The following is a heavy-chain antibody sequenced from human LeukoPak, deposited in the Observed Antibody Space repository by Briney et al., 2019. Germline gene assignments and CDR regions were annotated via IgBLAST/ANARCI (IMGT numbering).Heavy chain of an antibody. Sequence: ASVKVSCKASGYTFTSYDINWVRQAPGQGLEWMGWISAYNGNTNYAQKLQGRVTMTTDTSTSTAYMELRSLRSDDTAVYYCAREYDGYSSAYYFDYWGQGTLVTVSS. J-gene: IGHJ4*02. CDR2: ISAYNGNT. D-gene: IGHD5-18*01. CDR3: AREYDGYSSAYYFDY. V-gene: IGHV1-18*01. CDR1: GYTFTSYD.